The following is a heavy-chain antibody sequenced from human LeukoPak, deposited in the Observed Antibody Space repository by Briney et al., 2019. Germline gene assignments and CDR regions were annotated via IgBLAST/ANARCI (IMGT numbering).Heavy chain of an antibody. CDR3: ARESGSVAGTGTHDY. V-gene: IGHV1-2*02. D-gene: IGHD6-19*01. CDR1: GYTFTGYY. CDR2: INPNSGGT. J-gene: IGHJ4*02. Sequence: ASVKVSCKASGYTFTGYYMHWMRQAPGQGLEWMGWINPNSGGTNYAQKFQGRVTMTRDTSFSTAYVERSSLSSDDTAVYYCARESGSVAGTGTHDYWGQGTLVTVSS.